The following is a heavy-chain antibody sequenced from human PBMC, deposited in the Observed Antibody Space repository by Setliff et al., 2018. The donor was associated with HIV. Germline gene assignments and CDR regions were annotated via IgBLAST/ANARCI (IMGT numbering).Heavy chain of an antibody. J-gene: IGHJ4*02. CDR2: INPNGGYT. CDR1: GYIFTDYY. Sequence: GGSVKVSCKASGYIFTDYYIHWVRQAPGQGLEWMGWINPNGGYTNYAKKFLGRVTMTQDTSFTTAYLELSRLGSDDTAVYYCAADNYNCNSFDSWGQGSLVTVSS. V-gene: IGHV1-2*02. D-gene: IGHD3-3*01. CDR3: AADNYNCNSFDS.